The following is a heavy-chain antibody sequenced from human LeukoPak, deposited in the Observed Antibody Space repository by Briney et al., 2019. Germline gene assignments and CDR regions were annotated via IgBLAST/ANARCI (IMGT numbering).Heavy chain of an antibody. V-gene: IGHV3-9*01. J-gene: IGHJ4*02. CDR2: ITWNSGTI. CDR3: AKAPEGIVVVTSGYFDY. D-gene: IGHD3-22*01. CDR1: GFTFDDYA. Sequence: PGRSLRLSCAASGFTFDDYAMHWVRQAPGKGLEWVSGITWNSGTIDYADSVKGRFTISRDSAKNSLYLQMSRLRAEDTALYYCAKAPEGIVVVTSGYFDYWGQGTLVTVSS.